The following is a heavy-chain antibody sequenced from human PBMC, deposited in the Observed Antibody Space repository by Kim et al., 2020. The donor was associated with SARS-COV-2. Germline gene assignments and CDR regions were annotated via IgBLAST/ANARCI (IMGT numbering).Heavy chain of an antibody. Sequence: GGSLRLSCSASGFTFSSYAMHWVRQAPGKGLEYVSAISSNGGSTYYADSVKGRFAISRANSKNTLYLQMSSLRAEDTAVYYCVKDGGSSSWLGGPYDYWGQGTLVTVSS. J-gene: IGHJ4*02. D-gene: IGHD6-13*01. CDR1: GFTFSSYA. CDR3: VKDGGSSSWLGGPYDY. V-gene: IGHV3-64D*06. CDR2: ISSNGGST.